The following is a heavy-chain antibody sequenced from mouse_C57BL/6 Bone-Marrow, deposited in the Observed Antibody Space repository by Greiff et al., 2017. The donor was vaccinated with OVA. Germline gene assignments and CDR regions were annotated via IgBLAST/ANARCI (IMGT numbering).Heavy chain of an antibody. CDR2: IYPGSGST. J-gene: IGHJ1*03. D-gene: IGHD2-4*01. CDR3: ARGGIYYDYLWYFDV. Sequence: QVQLQQPGAELVKPGASVKMSCKASGYTFTSYWITWVKQRPGQGLEWIGDIYPGSGSTNYNEKFKSKATLTVDTSSSTAYMQLSSLTSEDSAVYYCARGGIYYDYLWYFDVWGTGTTVTVSS. V-gene: IGHV1-55*01. CDR1: GYTFTSYW.